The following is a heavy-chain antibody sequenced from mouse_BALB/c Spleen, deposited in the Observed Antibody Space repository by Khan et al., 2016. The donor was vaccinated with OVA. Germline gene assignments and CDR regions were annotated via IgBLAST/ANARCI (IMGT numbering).Heavy chain of an antibody. CDR1: GYTFTNYV. CDR2: INTYTGEP. V-gene: IGHV9-3-1*01. Sequence: QIQLVQSGPELKKPGETVKISCKASGYTFTNYVMNWVKQSPGKGLKWMGWINTYTGEPTYDDDFKGRFAFSLETSANTAFLQINSLKNEDTATYFCARFHGGYWGQGTTLTVSS. CDR3: ARFHGGY. J-gene: IGHJ2*01.